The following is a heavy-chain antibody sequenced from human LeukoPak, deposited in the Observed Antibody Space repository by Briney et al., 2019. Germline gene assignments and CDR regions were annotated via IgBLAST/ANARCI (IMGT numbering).Heavy chain of an antibody. CDR1: GFTFSSYS. V-gene: IGHV3-21*01. CDR3: ARDMTGVAAHY. Sequence: GGSLRLFCAASGFTFSSYSMNWVRQAPGKGLEWVSSISSSSSYIYYADSVKGRFTISRDNAKNSLYLQMNSLRAEDTAVYYCARDMTGVAAHYWGQGTLVTVPS. CDR2: ISSSSSYI. D-gene: IGHD2-15*01. J-gene: IGHJ4*02.